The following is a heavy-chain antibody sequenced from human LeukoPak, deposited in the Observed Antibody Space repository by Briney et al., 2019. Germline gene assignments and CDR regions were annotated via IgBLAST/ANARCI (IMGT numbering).Heavy chain of an antibody. CDR2: IYSGGGT. V-gene: IGHV3-66*02. Sequence: PGGSLRLSCAASGFTVSSNYMTWVRQAPGKGLEWVSVIYSGGGTYYADSVKGRFTISRDSSKNTVYLQMNSLRAEDTAVYCCARGGRGVGTTRGSYFDYWGQGTLVTVSS. CDR3: ARGGRGVGTTRGSYFDY. CDR1: GFTVSSNY. J-gene: IGHJ4*02. D-gene: IGHD1-26*01.